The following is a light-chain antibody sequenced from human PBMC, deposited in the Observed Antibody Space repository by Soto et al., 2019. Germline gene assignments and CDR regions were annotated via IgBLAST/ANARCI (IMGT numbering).Light chain of an antibody. J-gene: IGKJ1*01. CDR3: QRYNSVPPA. V-gene: IGKV1-27*01. CDR1: QVFNNY. Sequence: DIQMTQSPSSLSASVGDRVTITCRASQVFNNYLAWYQQKPGKVPKLLISATSTLQSGVPSRFSGSGSGTDFTLIITSLQPEDGATYYCQRYNSVPPAFGQGTKVDIK. CDR2: ATS.